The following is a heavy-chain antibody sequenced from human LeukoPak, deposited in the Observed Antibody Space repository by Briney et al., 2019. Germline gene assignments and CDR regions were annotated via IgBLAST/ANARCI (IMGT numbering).Heavy chain of an antibody. V-gene: IGHV3-66*01. CDR2: IYSGGST. CDR3: ARVGYYYDSSDAFDI. Sequence: GGSLRLSCAASGFTFSNAWMSWVRQAPGKGLEWVSVIYSGGSTYYADSVKGRFTISRDNSKNTLYLQMNSLRAEDTAVYYCARVGYYYDSSDAFDIWGQGTMVTVSS. J-gene: IGHJ3*02. D-gene: IGHD3-22*01. CDR1: GFTFSNAW.